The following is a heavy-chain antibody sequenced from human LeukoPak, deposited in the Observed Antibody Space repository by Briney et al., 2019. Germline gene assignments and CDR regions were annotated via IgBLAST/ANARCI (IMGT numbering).Heavy chain of an antibody. V-gene: IGHV4-34*01. CDR2: INHSGST. D-gene: IGHD2-2*02. Sequence: SETLSLTSTVSGGSISSYYWSWIRQPPGKGLEWIGEINHSGSTNYNPSLKSRVTISVDTSKNQFSLKLSSVTAADTAVYYCASPYTSDYYYGMDVWGQGTTVTVSS. CDR3: ASPYTSDYYYGMDV. J-gene: IGHJ6*02. CDR1: GGSISSYY.